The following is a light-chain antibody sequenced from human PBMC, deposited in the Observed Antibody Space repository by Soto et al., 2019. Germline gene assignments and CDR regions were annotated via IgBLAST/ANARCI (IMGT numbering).Light chain of an antibody. V-gene: IGLV1-47*01. Sequence: QSVLTQAPSASGAPGQRVAISCSGSSSNIGNNFVYWYQQLPGTAPKLLIYRSNQRRSGVPDRFSGSKSGTSASLAISGLRSDDEADYYCQSYDSSLTTFVFGTGTKVTVL. CDR1: SSNIGNNF. J-gene: IGLJ1*01. CDR2: RSN. CDR3: QSYDSSLTTFV.